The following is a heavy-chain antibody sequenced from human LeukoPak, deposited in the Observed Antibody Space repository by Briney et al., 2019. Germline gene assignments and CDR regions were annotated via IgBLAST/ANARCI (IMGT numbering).Heavy chain of an antibody. CDR2: IYTSGST. D-gene: IGHD5-18*01. V-gene: IGHV4-61*02. Sequence: SQTLSLTCTVSGGSISSGSYYWSWIRQPAGKGLEGIGRIYTSGSTNYNPSLKSRVTISVDTSKNQFSLKLTSVTAADTAVYYCARGAIGTHIYGGWFDPWGQGILITVSS. CDR1: GGSISSGSYY. CDR3: ARGAIGTHIYGGWFDP. J-gene: IGHJ5*02.